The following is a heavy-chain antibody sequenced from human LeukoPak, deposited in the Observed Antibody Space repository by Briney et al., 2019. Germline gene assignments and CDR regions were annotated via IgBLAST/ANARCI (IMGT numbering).Heavy chain of an antibody. CDR2: ISSSSSYI. J-gene: IGHJ5*02. V-gene: IGHV3-21*01. D-gene: IGHD2-2*01. CDR1: GFTFSSYS. CDR3: ASLVVPAAKERKNWFDP. Sequence: GGFLRLSCAASGFTFSSYSMNWVRQAPGKGLEWVSSISSSSSYIYYADSVKGRFTISRDNAKNSLYLQMNSLRAEDTAVYYCASLVVPAAKERKNWFDPWGQGTLVTVSS.